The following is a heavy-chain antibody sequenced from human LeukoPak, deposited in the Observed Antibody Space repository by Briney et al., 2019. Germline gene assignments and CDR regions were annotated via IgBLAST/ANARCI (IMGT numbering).Heavy chain of an antibody. CDR1: GGTLTMYA. V-gene: IGHV1-69*04. D-gene: IGHD5-12*01. CDR3: ASAHTATDGLDV. J-gene: IGHJ6*02. Sequence: SVKVSCKASGGTLTMYAVNWVRQAPGQGLEWMGRLLPILHISNFAQNFHGRVTFTADKSTSTSYMELSSLRSEDTAVYYCASAHTATDGLDVWGQGTTVTVSS. CDR2: LLPILHIS.